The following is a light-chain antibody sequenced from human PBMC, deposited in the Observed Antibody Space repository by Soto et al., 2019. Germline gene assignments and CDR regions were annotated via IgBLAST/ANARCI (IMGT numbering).Light chain of an antibody. J-gene: IGKJ5*01. CDR1: HDISTY. V-gene: IGKV1-9*01. Sequence: DIQFTQSPSLLSASVGDRVTITCRASHDISTYLAWYQQKPGKAPKLMIYEASTLESGVPSRFSATVSGTEFSLTITSLQPEDFATYYCQQLFDSPITFGQGTRLEIK. CDR3: QQLFDSPIT. CDR2: EAS.